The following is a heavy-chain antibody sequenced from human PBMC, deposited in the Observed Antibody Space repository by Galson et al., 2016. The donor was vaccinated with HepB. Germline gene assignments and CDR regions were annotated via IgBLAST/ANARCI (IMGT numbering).Heavy chain of an antibody. Sequence: SLRLSCAASGFAFSTYSMNWVRQAPGKGLEWLSYISYTSGHIYCIDSVRGRFTISRDNAKNSLYLQMNSLRDEGTAVYYCARDTAVDARPSGMDVWGRGTTVTVSS. D-gene: IGHD2-8*01. CDR1: GFAFSTYS. CDR3: ARDTAVDARPSGMDV. J-gene: IGHJ6*02. CDR2: ISYTSGHI. V-gene: IGHV3-48*02.